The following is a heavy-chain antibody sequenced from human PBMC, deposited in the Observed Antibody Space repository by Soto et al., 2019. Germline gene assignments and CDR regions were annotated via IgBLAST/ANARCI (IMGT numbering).Heavy chain of an antibody. CDR1: GGSISSSNW. CDR3: ARDYMVRGVMRWFDP. D-gene: IGHD3-10*01. Sequence: QVQLQESGPGLVKPSGTLSLTCAVSGGSISSSNWWSWVRQPPGKGLEWIGEIYHSGSTNCNPSLKCRVTQSVDKSKNPFALKMSSVTAADTAVYYCARDYMVRGVMRWFDPWGQGTLVTVSS. V-gene: IGHV4-4*02. J-gene: IGHJ5*02. CDR2: IYHSGST.